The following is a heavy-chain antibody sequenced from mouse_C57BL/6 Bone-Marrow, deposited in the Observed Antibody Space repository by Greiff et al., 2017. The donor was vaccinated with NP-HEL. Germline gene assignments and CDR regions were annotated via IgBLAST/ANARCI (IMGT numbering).Heavy chain of an antibody. CDR3: GRGGNGYLAY. D-gene: IGHD2-2*01. CDR2: IRNKANGYTT. CDR1: GFTFTDYY. Sequence: DVMLVESGGGLVQPGGSLSLSCAASGFTFTDYYMSWVRQPPGKALEWLGFIRNKANGYTTEYSASVKGRFTISRDNSQSILYLQMNALRAEDSATYYCGRGGNGYLAYWGQGTLVTVSA. V-gene: IGHV7-3*01. J-gene: IGHJ3*01.